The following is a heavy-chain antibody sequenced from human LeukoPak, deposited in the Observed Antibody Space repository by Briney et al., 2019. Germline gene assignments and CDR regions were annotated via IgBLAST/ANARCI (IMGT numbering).Heavy chain of an antibody. J-gene: IGHJ6*03. D-gene: IGHD6-6*01. Sequence: GGSLRLSCAASGFTFSSYAMSWVRQAPGKGLEWVSAISGSGGSTYYADSVKGRFTISRDNSKNTLYLQMNSLRAEDTAVYYCAKDGRLSIAPFLVYYYYYMDVWGKGTTVTVSS. V-gene: IGHV3-23*01. CDR2: ISGSGGST. CDR1: GFTFSSYA. CDR3: AKDGRLSIAPFLVYYYYYMDV.